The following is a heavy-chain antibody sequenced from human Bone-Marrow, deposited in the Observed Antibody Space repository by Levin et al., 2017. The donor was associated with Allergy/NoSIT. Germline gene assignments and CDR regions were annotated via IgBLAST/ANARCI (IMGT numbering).Heavy chain of an antibody. CDR3: VRLGWGRRRYFDY. Sequence: SQTLSLTCSVSGGSLSGGGNYWGWVRQSPDKGLEWLGTIHPSGSAYYEPSLKSRVAMSVDTSKNHFSLKMTSVTAADTAVYYCVRLGWGRRRYFDYWGQGILITVSS. J-gene: IGHJ4*02. CDR1: GGSLSGGGNY. D-gene: IGHD3-16*01. CDR2: IHPSGSA. V-gene: IGHV4-39*01.